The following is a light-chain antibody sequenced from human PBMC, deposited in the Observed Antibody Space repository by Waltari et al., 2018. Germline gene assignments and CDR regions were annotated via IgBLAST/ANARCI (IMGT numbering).Light chain of an antibody. CDR1: QDISNY. CDR2: DAS. V-gene: IGKV1-33*01. Sequence: DIQMTQSPSSLSASVGDRVTITCQASQDISNYLNWYQQKPGKAPKLLIYDASNLETGVPSRFSGSGSGTDFTFTISSLQPEDIATYYCQQYDNLPVFGPGTKVESK. J-gene: IGKJ3*01. CDR3: QQYDNLPV.